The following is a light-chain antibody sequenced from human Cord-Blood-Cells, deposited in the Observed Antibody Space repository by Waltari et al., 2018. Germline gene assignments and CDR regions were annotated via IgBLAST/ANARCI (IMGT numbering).Light chain of an antibody. CDR1: QSISSY. Sequence: DIQMTQSPSSLSASVGDRVPITCRASQSISSYLNWYQQKPGKAPKLLIYAASSLQSGVPSRFSGSGSGTDCTLTISSLQPEDFATYYCQQSYSTPLTFGGGTKVEIK. CDR2: AAS. CDR3: QQSYSTPLT. V-gene: IGKV1-39*01. J-gene: IGKJ4*01.